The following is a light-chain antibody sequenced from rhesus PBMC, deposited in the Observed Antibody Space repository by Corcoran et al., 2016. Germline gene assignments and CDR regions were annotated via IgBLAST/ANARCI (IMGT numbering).Light chain of an antibody. CDR3: LQFSSSPLT. V-gene: IGKV1-22*01. CDR1: QVISSW. J-gene: IGKJ4*01. Sequence: DIQMTQSPSSLSASVGDTVTITCQASQVISSWLAWYQQKPGKAPKLLIYKASSLQSGVPSRFSGSGSGTDFTLTIISLQPEDCATYYCLQFSSSPLTVGGGTKVEIK. CDR2: KAS.